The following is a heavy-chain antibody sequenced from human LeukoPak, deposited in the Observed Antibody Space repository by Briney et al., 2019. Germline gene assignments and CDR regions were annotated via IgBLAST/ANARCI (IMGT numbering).Heavy chain of an antibody. Sequence: SETLSLTCTVSGGSMSSYCWSWVRQPPGKGLEWIGFIYTTGSSDYNPSLRSRVTMSADTSKNQVSMELTFLTAADTAAYYCATSYDAKTAPYDLWGQGTLVTVSS. J-gene: IGHJ5*02. CDR1: GGSMSSYC. V-gene: IGHV4-4*09. CDR2: IYTTGSS. D-gene: IGHD3-3*01. CDR3: ATSYDAKTAPYDL.